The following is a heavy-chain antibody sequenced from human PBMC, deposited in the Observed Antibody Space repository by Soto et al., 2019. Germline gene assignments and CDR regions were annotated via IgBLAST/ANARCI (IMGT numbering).Heavy chain of an antibody. CDR1: GGTLSSYA. V-gene: IGHV1-69*06. Sequence: SVKVSCKASGGTLSSYAISWVRQAPGQGLEWMGGIIPIFGTANYAQKFQGRVTITADKSTSTAYMELSSLRSEDTAVYYCARDQPHSNWNNFYTNNWFDPWGQGTLVTVSS. CDR3: ARDQPHSNWNNFYTNNWFDP. J-gene: IGHJ5*02. CDR2: IIPIFGTA. D-gene: IGHD3-16*01.